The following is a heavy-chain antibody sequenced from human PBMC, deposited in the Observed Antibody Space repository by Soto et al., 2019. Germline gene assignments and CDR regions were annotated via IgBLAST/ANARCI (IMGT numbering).Heavy chain of an antibody. D-gene: IGHD6-13*01. Sequence: SQTLSLTCAISGDSVSSKSAAWNWIRQSPSRGLEWLGRTYYRSKWSTDYAISVKSRITINPGTSKNQFSLKVNSVTAADTAVYFCARIGDSGTWYRADTWGQGTLVTVSS. CDR1: GDSVSSKSAA. CDR3: ARIGDSGTWYRADT. J-gene: IGHJ5*02. V-gene: IGHV6-1*01. CDR2: TYYRSKWST.